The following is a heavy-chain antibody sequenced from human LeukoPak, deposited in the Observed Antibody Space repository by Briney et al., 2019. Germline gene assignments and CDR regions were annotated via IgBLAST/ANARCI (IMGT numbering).Heavy chain of an antibody. CDR2: IRYDGSNK. J-gene: IGHJ4*02. Sequence: GGSLRLSCAASGFTFSSYGMHWVRQAPGKGLEWVAFIRYDGSNKYYADSVKGRFTISRDNSKNTPYLQMNSLRAEDTAMYYCAKDRGATVVNGFDYWGQGTLVTVSS. D-gene: IGHD4-23*01. CDR1: GFTFSSYG. V-gene: IGHV3-30*02. CDR3: AKDRGATVVNGFDY.